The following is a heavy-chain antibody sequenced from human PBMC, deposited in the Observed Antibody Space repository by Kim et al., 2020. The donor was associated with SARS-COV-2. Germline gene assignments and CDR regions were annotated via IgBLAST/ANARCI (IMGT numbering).Heavy chain of an antibody. V-gene: IGHV4-59*01. J-gene: IGHJ4*02. D-gene: IGHD6-13*01. CDR2: T. Sequence: TNYNPSLESRVTISVDTSKNQFSLKLSSVTAADTAVYYCARDDGSSWYDYWGQGTLVTVSS. CDR3: ARDDGSSWYDY.